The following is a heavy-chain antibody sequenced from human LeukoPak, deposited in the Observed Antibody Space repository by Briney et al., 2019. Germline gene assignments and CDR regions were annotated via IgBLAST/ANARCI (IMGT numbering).Heavy chain of an antibody. V-gene: IGHV3-7*03. CDR1: GFTFSSYW. D-gene: IGHD6-13*01. CDR2: IKQDGSDK. Sequence: GGSLRLSCAASGFTFSSYWMSWVRQAPGKGLEWVANIKQDGSDKYYVDSVKGRFTISRDNAKNSLYLQMNSLRAEDTAVYYCAKDWGGSSSWGYYYYGMDVWGQGTTVTVSS. CDR3: AKDWGGSSSWGYYYYGMDV. J-gene: IGHJ6*02.